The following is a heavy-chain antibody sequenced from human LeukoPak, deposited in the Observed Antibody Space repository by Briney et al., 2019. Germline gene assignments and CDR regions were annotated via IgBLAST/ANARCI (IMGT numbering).Heavy chain of an antibody. J-gene: IGHJ5*02. V-gene: IGHV3-30*02. CDR1: GFTFSSYG. Sequence: GGSLRLSCAASGFTFSSYGMHWVRQAPGKGLEGVAFIRYDGSNKYYADSVKGRFTISRDNSKNTLYLQMSSLRAEDTAVYYCAKDGGYAYNWFDPWGQGTLVTVSS. CDR3: AKDGGYAYNWFDP. CDR2: IRYDGSNK. D-gene: IGHD2-8*01.